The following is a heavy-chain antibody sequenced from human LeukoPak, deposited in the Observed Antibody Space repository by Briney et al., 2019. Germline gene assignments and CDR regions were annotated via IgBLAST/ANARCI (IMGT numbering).Heavy chain of an antibody. J-gene: IGHJ3*01. CDR3: ARGVTTVT. Sequence: PGGSLRLSCAASGFTFSNYAMHWVRQAPGKGLEYVSAISSNGGSTYYANSAKGRFTISRDNSKNTLYLQMGSLRAEDMAVYYCARGVTTVTWGQGTMVTVSS. D-gene: IGHD4-17*01. CDR2: ISSNGGST. CDR1: GFTFSNYA. V-gene: IGHV3-64*01.